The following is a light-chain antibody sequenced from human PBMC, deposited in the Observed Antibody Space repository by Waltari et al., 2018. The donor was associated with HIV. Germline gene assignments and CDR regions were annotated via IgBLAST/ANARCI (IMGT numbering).Light chain of an antibody. J-gene: IGLJ1*01. Sequence: QSALTQPASVSGSPGQSLTISCTGTSNDVGSSNYVSWHQQHPGEAPKLIIHDVSDRPSWISNRFSGSKSGNTASLTISGLQTEDEADYYCSSYTSSTTYVFGTGTRVTVL. CDR3: SSYTSSTTYV. V-gene: IGLV2-14*03. CDR1: SNDVGSSNY. CDR2: DVS.